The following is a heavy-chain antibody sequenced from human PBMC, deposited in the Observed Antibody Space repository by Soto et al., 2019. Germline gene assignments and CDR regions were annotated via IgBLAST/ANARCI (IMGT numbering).Heavy chain of an antibody. D-gene: IGHD1-26*01. CDR3: ARLKSTYSGSYYGGGFFDY. V-gene: IGHV4-39*01. Sequence: QLQLQESGPGLVKPSETLSLTCNVSGESMSNTAYYWGWIRQTPGKGLEWIGSIFYTGSAYYNSSLKSRAAISVVTSKNQFSLKLLSVAAADTAIYYCARLKSTYSGSYYGGGFFDYWGQGSLVTVSS. CDR2: IFYTGSA. J-gene: IGHJ4*02. CDR1: GESMSNTAYY.